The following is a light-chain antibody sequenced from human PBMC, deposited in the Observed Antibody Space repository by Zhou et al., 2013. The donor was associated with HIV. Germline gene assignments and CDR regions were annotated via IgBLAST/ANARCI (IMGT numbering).Light chain of an antibody. CDR3: QQRTDWLLT. CDR2: DAS. V-gene: IGKV3D-20*02. J-gene: IGKJ4*01. CDR1: ESVSSNY. Sequence: EIVLTQSPGTLSLSPGQRATLSCRASESVSSNYLAWYQQKFGQAPRLLIYDASTRAAGIPDRFSGSGSGTDFTLTISSLEPEDFAVYYCQQRTDWLLTFGGGTKVEIK.